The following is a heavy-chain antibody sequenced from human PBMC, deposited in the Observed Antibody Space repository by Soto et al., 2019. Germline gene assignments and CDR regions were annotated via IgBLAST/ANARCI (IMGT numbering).Heavy chain of an antibody. D-gene: IGHD6-13*01. CDR2: IYYSGST. CDR1: GGSISSGGYY. CDR3: AVTDSSSCYWVDWFDP. V-gene: IGHV4-31*03. J-gene: IGHJ5*02. Sequence: QVQLPESGPGLVKPSQTLSLTCTVSGGSISSGGYYWSWIRQHPGKVLEWIGYIYYSGSTYYNPSLKIRVTIPVDTSKNQFSLKLRSVTAADTAVYYCAVTDSSSCYWVDWFDPCGQGTLVTVSS.